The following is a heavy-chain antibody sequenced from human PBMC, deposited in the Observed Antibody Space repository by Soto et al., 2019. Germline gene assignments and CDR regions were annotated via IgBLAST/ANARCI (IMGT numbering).Heavy chain of an antibody. D-gene: IGHD3-10*01. V-gene: IGHV3-74*01. Sequence: GGSLRLSCAASGFTFSSDWMHWVRQAPGKGLVWVSRINSGGGGTTYADSGKGRFTISRDNARNTLYLQMNSLSAQDTAVYFCASSGSKTYYYYGVDAWGQGTTVTVSS. CDR3: ASSGSKTYYYYGVDA. CDR2: INSGGGGT. CDR1: GFTFSSDW. J-gene: IGHJ6*02.